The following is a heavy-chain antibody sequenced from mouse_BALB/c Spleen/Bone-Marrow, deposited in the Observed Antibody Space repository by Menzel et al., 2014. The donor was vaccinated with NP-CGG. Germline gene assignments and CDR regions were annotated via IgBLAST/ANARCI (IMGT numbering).Heavy chain of an antibody. Sequence: EVKLMESGGGLVQPGGSLNLACVASGFDFGRYWMSWARQAPGKGLEWIGEINPGSSTINYSPSLKDKFIMSRDNAKNTLYLQMRKVRSEDTALYYCARLGCYGYHDNWGQGTTLTVSS. V-gene: IGHV4-2*02. CDR3: ARLGCYGYHDN. D-gene: IGHD1-2*01. CDR2: INPGSSTI. CDR1: GFDFGRYW. J-gene: IGHJ2*01.